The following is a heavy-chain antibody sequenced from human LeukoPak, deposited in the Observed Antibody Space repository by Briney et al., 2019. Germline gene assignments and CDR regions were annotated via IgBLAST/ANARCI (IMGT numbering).Heavy chain of an antibody. D-gene: IGHD3-3*01. CDR3: ARDQLFGEYDFWSGFEP. CDR1: GGSISSGSYY. J-gene: IGHJ5*02. Sequence: PSETLSLTCTVSGGSISSGSYYWSWIRQPAGKGLEWIGRIYTSGSTNYNPSLKSRVTISVDTSKNQFSLKLSSVTAADTAVYYCARDQLFGEYDFWSGFEPWGQGTLVTVSS. V-gene: IGHV4-61*02. CDR2: IYTSGST.